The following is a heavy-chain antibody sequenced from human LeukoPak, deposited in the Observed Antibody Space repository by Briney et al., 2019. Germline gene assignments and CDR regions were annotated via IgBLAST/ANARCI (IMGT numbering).Heavy chain of an antibody. D-gene: IGHD3-16*02. J-gene: IGHJ3*02. CDR2: ISYDGSNK. CDR1: GFTFSSYG. CDR3: AKDLNYRIMITFGGVIPGAFDI. V-gene: IGHV3-30*18. Sequence: GRSLRLSCAASGFTFSSYGMHWVRQAPGKGLEWVAVISYDGSNKYYADSVKGRFTISRDNSKNTLYLQMNSLRVEDTAVYYCAKDLNYRIMITFGGVIPGAFDIWGQGTMVTVSS.